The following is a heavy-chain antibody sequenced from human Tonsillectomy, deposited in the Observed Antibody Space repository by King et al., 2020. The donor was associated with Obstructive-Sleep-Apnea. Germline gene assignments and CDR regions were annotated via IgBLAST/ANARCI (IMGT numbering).Heavy chain of an antibody. V-gene: IGHV3-13*01. Sequence: VQLVESGGGLVQPGGSLRLSCAASGFTFSSYDMHWVRQATGKGLEWVSAIGTAGDTYYPGSVKGRFTISRENAKNSLYLQMNNLRAGDTAVYYCARAGYSGYADAFDIWGQGTMVTVSS. CDR1: GFTFSSYD. J-gene: IGHJ3*02. D-gene: IGHD5-12*01. CDR3: ARAGYSGYADAFDI. CDR2: IGTAGDT.